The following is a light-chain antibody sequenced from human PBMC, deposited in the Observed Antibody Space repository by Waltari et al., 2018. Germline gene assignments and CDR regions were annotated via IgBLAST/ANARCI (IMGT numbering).Light chain of an antibody. V-gene: IGLV1-44*01. CDR3: ATWDDSLNVPL. Sequence: QSVLTQPPSASGTPGPRVDISCSGSTSNIAINTVNWYQQLPGAAPKLLIYSRNQRPSGVPDRFSGSKSGTTASLAISGLQSEDEADYYCATWDDSLNVPLFGGGTKLTVL. CDR2: SRN. J-gene: IGLJ2*01. CDR1: TSNIAINT.